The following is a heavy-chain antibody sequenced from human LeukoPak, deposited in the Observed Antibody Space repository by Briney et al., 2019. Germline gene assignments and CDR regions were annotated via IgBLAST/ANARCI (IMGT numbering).Heavy chain of an antibody. Sequence: SETLSLTCAVYGGSFSGYYWSWIRQPPGKGLEWIGEINHSGSTNYNPSLKSRVTISVDTSKNQFSLKLSSVTAADTAVYYCARYPGPHSSSWGRYYYYYYGMDVWGQGTTVTVSS. D-gene: IGHD6-13*01. CDR3: ARYPGPHSSSWGRYYYYYYGMDV. CDR2: INHSGST. V-gene: IGHV4-34*01. J-gene: IGHJ6*02. CDR1: GGSFSGYY.